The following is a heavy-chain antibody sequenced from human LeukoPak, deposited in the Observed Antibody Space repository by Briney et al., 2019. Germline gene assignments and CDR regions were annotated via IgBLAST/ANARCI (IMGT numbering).Heavy chain of an antibody. V-gene: IGHV3-66*01. Sequence: GGSLRLSCAASQFYMNWVRQAPGKGLEWVSTIYSGGSTYYADSVKGRFIISRDNSKNTLYLQMNSLRAEDTAVYYCASGESYYLENWGQGTLVTVSS. J-gene: IGHJ4*02. CDR3: ASGESYYLEN. D-gene: IGHD1-26*01. CDR1: QFY. CDR2: IYSGGST.